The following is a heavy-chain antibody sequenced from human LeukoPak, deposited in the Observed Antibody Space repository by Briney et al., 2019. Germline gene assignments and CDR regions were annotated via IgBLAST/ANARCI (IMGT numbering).Heavy chain of an antibody. V-gene: IGHV1-69*05. CDR3: ARGLWFGELFQDY. Sequence: SVKVSCKASGGTFSSYAISWVRQAPGQGLEWMGGIIPIFGTANYAQKFQGRVTITTDESTSTAYMELSSLRSEDTAVYYCARGLWFGELFQDYWGQGTLVTVSS. CDR2: IIPIFGTA. D-gene: IGHD3-10*01. J-gene: IGHJ4*02. CDR1: GGTFSSYA.